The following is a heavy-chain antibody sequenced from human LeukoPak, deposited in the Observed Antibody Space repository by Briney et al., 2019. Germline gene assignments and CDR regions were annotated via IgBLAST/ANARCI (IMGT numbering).Heavy chain of an antibody. D-gene: IGHD5-12*01. Sequence: ASVKVSCKASGYAFTGYYMHWVRQAPGQGLEWMGWINPNSGGTNYAQKFQARVTMTRDTSISTAYMELSRLRSDDTAVYYCARDKRIVATISSYYYGMDVWGQGTTVTVSS. V-gene: IGHV1-2*02. CDR1: GYAFTGYY. CDR2: INPNSGGT. CDR3: ARDKRIVATISSYYYGMDV. J-gene: IGHJ6*02.